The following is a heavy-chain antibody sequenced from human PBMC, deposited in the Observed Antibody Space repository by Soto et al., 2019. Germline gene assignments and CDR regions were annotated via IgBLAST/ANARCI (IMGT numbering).Heavy chain of an antibody. V-gene: IGHV1-18*04. CDR2: ISAYNGNT. J-gene: IGHJ4*02. CDR1: GYTFTSYG. CDR3: ARNDNYYDSSGYYYAY. D-gene: IGHD3-22*01. Sequence: ASVKVSCKASGYTFTSYGIIWVRQAPGQGLEWMGWISAYNGNTNYAQKLQGRVTMTTDTSTSTAYMELRSLRSDDTAVYYCARNDNYYDSSGYYYAYWGQGTLVTVSS.